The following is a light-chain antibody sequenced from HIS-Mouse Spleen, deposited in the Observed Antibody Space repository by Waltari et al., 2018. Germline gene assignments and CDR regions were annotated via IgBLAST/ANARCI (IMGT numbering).Light chain of an antibody. V-gene: IGLV1-51*01. J-gene: IGLJ3*02. CDR1: STNIGNNY. CDR3: GTWDSSLSAWV. Sequence: QSVLTQPPSVSAAPGQTVTISCSGSSTNIGNNYLSWYQHPPGTAPKLLIYDNNKRPSGIPDRFSGSKSGTSATLGITGLQTGDEADYYCGTWDSSLSAWVFGGGTKLTVL. CDR2: DNN.